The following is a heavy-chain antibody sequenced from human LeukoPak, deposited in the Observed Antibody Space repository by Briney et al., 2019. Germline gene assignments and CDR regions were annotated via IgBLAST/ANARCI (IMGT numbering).Heavy chain of an antibody. CDR1: GFTFSRYA. D-gene: IGHD3-22*01. V-gene: IGHV3-23*01. CDR2: ISGSGGST. Sequence: GGSLRLSCAASGFTFSRYAMSWVRQAPGKGLEWVSAISGSGGSTYYADSVKGRFTISRDNSKSTMYLQMNSLRAEDTAVYYCARKIYDYYDSLYAFDIWGQGTMVTASS. J-gene: IGHJ3*02. CDR3: ARKIYDYYDSLYAFDI.